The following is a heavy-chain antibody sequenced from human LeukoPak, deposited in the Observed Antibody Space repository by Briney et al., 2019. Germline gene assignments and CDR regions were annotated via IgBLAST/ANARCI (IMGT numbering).Heavy chain of an antibody. Sequence: GGSLRLSCAASGFTFNSYWMWWVRQASGKGLEWVANINPYGSDTYYADSVKGRFTISRDNAENSLYLQMNSLRAEDTAVYYCTRVRVVVPSAFDYCDFWGQGTPVTVSS. CDR2: INPYGSDT. V-gene: IGHV3-7*01. CDR3: TRVRVVVPSAFDYCDF. D-gene: IGHD2-2*01. CDR1: GFTFNSYW. J-gene: IGHJ4*02.